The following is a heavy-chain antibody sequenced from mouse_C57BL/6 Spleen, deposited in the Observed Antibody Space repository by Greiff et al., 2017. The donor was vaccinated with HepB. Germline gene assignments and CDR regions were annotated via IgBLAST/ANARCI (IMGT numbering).Heavy chain of an antibody. D-gene: IGHD1-1*01. CDR1: GYAFSSYW. V-gene: IGHV1-80*01. CDR3: ARWDYYGSSSYFDD. CDR2: IYPGDGDT. Sequence: QVQLQQSGAELVKPGASVKISCKASGYAFSSYWMNWVKQRPGKGLEWIGQIYPGDGDTNYNGKFKGKATLTADKSSSTAYMQLSSLTSEDAAVYFCARWDYYGSSSYFDDWGQGTTLTDSS. J-gene: IGHJ2*01.